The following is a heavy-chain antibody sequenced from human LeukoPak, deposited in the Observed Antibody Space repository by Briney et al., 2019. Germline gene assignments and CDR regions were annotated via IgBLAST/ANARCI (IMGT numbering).Heavy chain of an antibody. Sequence: GGSLRLSCAASGFTFSSYWMSWVRQAPGKGLEWVANIKQDGSDKYYVDSVKGRFTISRDNAKNSLYFQMNSLRVEDTAVYYCAGAYYYGSENYYRTLDYWGQGTLVTVSS. V-gene: IGHV3-7*03. J-gene: IGHJ4*02. D-gene: IGHD3-10*01. CDR3: AGAYYYGSENYYRTLDY. CDR2: IKQDGSDK. CDR1: GFTFSSYW.